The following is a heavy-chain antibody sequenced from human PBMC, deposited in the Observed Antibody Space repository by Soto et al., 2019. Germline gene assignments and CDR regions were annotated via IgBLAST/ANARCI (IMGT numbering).Heavy chain of an antibody. CDR1: GIVFSDY. CDR3: ARLTFPWGWFEP. J-gene: IGHJ5*02. D-gene: IGHD3-16*01. V-gene: IGHV3-11*01. CDR2: ISGSGRTI. Sequence: QVQLVESGGGLVKPGGSLRLSCAASGIVFSDYMSWVRQAPGKGLEWLSYISGSGRTIYSADSVKGRFTISRDNATNSLYLQMSNVRTEDTAVSYCARLTFPWGWFEPWGKGKLVTVSS.